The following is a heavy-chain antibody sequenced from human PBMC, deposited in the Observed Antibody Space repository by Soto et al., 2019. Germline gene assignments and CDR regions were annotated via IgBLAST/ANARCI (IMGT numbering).Heavy chain of an antibody. CDR3: ASTFTPYGSVDY. CDR2: IYYSGST. Sequence: QLQLQESGPGLVKPSETLSLTCTVSGGSISSSSYYWGWIRQPPGKGLEWIGSIYYSGSTYYNPSLKSRVTISVDTSKNQFSLKLSSVTAADTAVYYCASTFTPYGSVDYWGQGTLVTVSS. CDR1: GGSISSSSYY. J-gene: IGHJ4*02. D-gene: IGHD3-10*01. V-gene: IGHV4-39*01.